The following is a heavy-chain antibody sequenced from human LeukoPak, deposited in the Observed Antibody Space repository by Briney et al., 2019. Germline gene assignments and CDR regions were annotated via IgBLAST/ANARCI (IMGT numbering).Heavy chain of an antibody. CDR3: ARADPYGAFDY. V-gene: IGHV1-69*04. J-gene: IGHJ4*02. Sequence: GASVKVSCKASGGTFSSYAISWVRQAPGQGLEWMGRIIPILGIANYAQKFQGRVTITADKSTSTAYMELSSLRSEDTAVYYCARADPYGAFDYWGQGTLVTVSS. D-gene: IGHD4-17*01. CDR1: GGTFSSYA. CDR2: IIPILGIA.